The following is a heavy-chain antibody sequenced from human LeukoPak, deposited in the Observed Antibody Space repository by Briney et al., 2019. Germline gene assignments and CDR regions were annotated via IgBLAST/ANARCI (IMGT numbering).Heavy chain of an antibody. CDR1: GGSISSSNW. J-gene: IGHJ5*02. CDR2: IFHGGST. D-gene: IGHD3-3*01. CDR3: ARDINDFWSGYISRGLLDP. V-gene: IGHV4-4*02. Sequence: SGTLSLTCAVSGGSISSSNWWSWVRQPPGKGLEWIGEIFHGGSTNYNPSLMSRLTVSVDKSKNQFSLKLSSVAAADTAVYYCARDINDFWSGYISRGLLDPWGQGTLVTVSS.